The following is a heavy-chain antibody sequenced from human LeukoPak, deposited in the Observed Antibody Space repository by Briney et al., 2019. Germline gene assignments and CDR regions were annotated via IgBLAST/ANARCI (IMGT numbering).Heavy chain of an antibody. V-gene: IGHV4-39*01. CDR1: DGSISSSSYY. J-gene: IGHJ3*02. CDR2: IYYSGST. Sequence: PSETLSLTCTVSDGSISSSSYYWGWIRQPPGKGLEWIGSIYYSGSTYYNPSLKSRVTISVDTSKNQFSLKLSSVTAADTAVYYCARHVSMIVVVIGGAFDIWGQGTMVTVSS. D-gene: IGHD3-22*01. CDR3: ARHVSMIVVVIGGAFDI.